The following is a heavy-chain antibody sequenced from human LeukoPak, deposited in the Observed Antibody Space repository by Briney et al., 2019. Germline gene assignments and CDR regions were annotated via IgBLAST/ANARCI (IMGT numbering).Heavy chain of an antibody. Sequence: GSSVKVSRKASGYIFTDYYIHWVRQAPGQGLEWMGWINPNSGGTHYAENFQGRVTVTRDTSISTAYMELSRLRSDDTAVYYCARDLVLWNAFDIWGQGTMVTVSS. D-gene: IGHD2-21*01. CDR3: ARDLVLWNAFDI. V-gene: IGHV1-2*02. J-gene: IGHJ3*02. CDR2: INPNSGGT. CDR1: GYIFTDYY.